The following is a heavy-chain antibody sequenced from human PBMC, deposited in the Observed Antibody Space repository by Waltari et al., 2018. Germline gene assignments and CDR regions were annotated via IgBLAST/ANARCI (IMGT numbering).Heavy chain of an antibody. CDR3: VRHARTTSGGKHFDH. J-gene: IGHJ4*02. V-gene: IGHV4-39*01. Sequence: QLQLQESGPGLVKASETLSLTCTVSGDSISSSSYYWGWVRQPPGKGLEWIGNMYYSGSTYYNPSLKSRVTISGDTSKIQFSLKLSSVTAADTSMYYCVRHARTTSGGKHFDHWGQGMLVTVSP. CDR1: GDSISSSSYY. D-gene: IGHD2-15*01. CDR2: MYYSGST.